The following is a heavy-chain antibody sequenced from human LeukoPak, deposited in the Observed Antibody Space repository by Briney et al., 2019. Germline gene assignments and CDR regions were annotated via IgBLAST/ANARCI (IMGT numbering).Heavy chain of an antibody. V-gene: IGHV1-18*01. CDR3: ARDQGEFSSGYDYTFDY. Sequence: EASVKVSCKASGYTFTSYGISWVRQAPGQGLEWMGWISAYNGNTNYAQKLQGRVTMTTDTSTSTAYMELRSLRSDDTAVYYCARDQGEFSSGYDYTFDYWGQGTLVTVSS. CDR2: ISAYNGNT. CDR1: GYTFTSYG. D-gene: IGHD5-12*01. J-gene: IGHJ4*02.